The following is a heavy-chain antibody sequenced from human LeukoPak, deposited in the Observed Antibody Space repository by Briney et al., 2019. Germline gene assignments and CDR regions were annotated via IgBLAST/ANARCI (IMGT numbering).Heavy chain of an antibody. D-gene: IGHD5-12*01. V-gene: IGHV3-33*01. CDR2: IWYDGSNK. CDR1: GFTFSSYG. Sequence: GGSLRLSCAASGFTFSSYGTHWVRQAPGKGLEWVAVIWYDGSNKYYADSVKGRFTISRDNSKNTLYLQMNSLRAEDTAVYYCAVATHPDYYYYMDVWGKGTTVTVSS. J-gene: IGHJ6*03. CDR3: AVATHPDYYYYMDV.